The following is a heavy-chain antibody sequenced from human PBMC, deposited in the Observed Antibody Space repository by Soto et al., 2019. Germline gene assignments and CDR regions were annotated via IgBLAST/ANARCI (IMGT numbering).Heavy chain of an antibody. V-gene: IGHV3-23*01. J-gene: IGHJ4*02. CDR3: ARDVNDQIDSTGLEY. Sequence: EVRLLESGGGLMQPGGSLRLSCATSGFTFSGYAMNWVRQAPGKGLEWVSTISASGGHTYYADSVKGRFTISRDNSKNTLSLQKSSLRDEVTGVYYCARDVNDQIDSTGLEYWGQGALVTVSS. CDR2: ISASGGHT. CDR1: GFTFSGYA. D-gene: IGHD3-22*01.